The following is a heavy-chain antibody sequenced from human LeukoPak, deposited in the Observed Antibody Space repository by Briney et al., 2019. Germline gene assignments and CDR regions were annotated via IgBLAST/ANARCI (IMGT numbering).Heavy chain of an antibody. CDR2: IYYSGST. D-gene: IGHD1-26*01. Sequence: RPSETLSLNCTVSGGSISSSTYYWGWIRQPPGKGLEWIGSIYYSGSTYYNPSLKSRVTISVDTSKNQFSLKLSSVTAADTAVYYCARLGSGNRIWYFQHWGQGTLVTVSS. CDR1: GGSISSSTYY. CDR3: ARLGSGNRIWYFQH. V-gene: IGHV4-39*01. J-gene: IGHJ1*01.